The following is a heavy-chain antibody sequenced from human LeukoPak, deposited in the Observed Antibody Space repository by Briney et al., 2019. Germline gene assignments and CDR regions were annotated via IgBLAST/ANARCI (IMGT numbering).Heavy chain of an antibody. V-gene: IGHV3-49*03. CDR2: IRSKAYGGTT. CDR1: GFTFGDYA. J-gene: IGHJ5*02. CDR3: TRGLVGATGEWFDP. D-gene: IGHD1-26*01. Sequence: PGGSLRLSCTASGFTFGDYAMSWFRQAPGKGREWVGFIRSKAYGGTTEYAASVKGRFTISRDDSKSIAYLQMNSLKTEDTAVYYCTRGLVGATGEWFDPWGQGTLVTVSS.